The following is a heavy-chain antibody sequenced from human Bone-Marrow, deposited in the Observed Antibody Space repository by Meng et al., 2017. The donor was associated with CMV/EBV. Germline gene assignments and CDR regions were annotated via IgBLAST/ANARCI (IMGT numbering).Heavy chain of an antibody. CDR1: GGSISSYY. V-gene: IGHV4-59*01. Sequence: SETLSLTCTVSGGSISSYYWSWIRQPPGKGLEWIGYIYYSGSTNYNPSLKSRVTISVDTSKNQFSLKLSSVTAADTAVYYCARSSHYDFWSGYSSTYYYYYGMDVWGQGTTVTGSS. D-gene: IGHD3-3*01. J-gene: IGHJ6*02. CDR2: IYYSGST. CDR3: ARSSHYDFWSGYSSTYYYYYGMDV.